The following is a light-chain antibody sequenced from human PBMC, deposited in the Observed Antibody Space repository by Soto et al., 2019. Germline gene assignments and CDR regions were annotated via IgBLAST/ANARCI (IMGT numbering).Light chain of an antibody. CDR3: SSYTGSTYTRA. V-gene: IGLV2-14*03. Sequence: QSALTQPASVSGSPGQSIIISCTGTSSDIGDYNYVSWYQQHPGKVPKLMIYDVSNRPSGVSYRFSGSKSGNTAFLTISGLQAEDEADYYCSSYTGSTYTRAFGGGTKLTVL. CDR2: DVS. J-gene: IGLJ2*01. CDR1: SSDIGDYNY.